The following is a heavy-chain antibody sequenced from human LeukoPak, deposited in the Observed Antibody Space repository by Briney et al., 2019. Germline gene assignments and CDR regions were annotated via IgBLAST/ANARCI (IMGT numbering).Heavy chain of an antibody. CDR3: AKDFYDSSGSRYDY. CDR2: IDGGGGRT. D-gene: IGHD3-22*01. Sequence: GGSLRLSCAASGFTFSSYAMSWVRQAPGVGLEWVSAIDGGGGRTWHADSVKGRFTISRDNSKNTLFMQMNSLRAEDTAVYYCAKDFYDSSGSRYDYWGQGTLVTVSS. V-gene: IGHV3-23*01. CDR1: GFTFSSYA. J-gene: IGHJ4*02.